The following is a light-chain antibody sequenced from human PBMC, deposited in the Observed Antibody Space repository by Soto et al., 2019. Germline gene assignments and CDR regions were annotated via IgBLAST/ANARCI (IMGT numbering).Light chain of an antibody. CDR1: RSDIGSYNY. J-gene: IGLJ1*01. Sequence: QSALTQPASVSGSPGQSITISCSGTRSDIGSYNYVAWYQQFPGKTPKILIYGVSNRPSGVSSRFSGSKSGNTASLTISGIQAEEEAHDYCISYTGSSTSYVFGSGTKVTVL. V-gene: IGLV2-14*01. CDR3: ISYTGSSTSYV. CDR2: GVS.